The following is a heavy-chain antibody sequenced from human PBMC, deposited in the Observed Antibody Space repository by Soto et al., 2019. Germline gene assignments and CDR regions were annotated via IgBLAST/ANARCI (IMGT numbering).Heavy chain of an antibody. D-gene: IGHD6-6*01. CDR3: ARGRSSPNFDP. Sequence: QVQLVQSGAEVRKPGSSVKVSCKISGCTFTNCVISWLRQAPGQGLEWMGGLIPIFGAANLAQKFQGRVTITADESTSTVNMELSSLTSEDTAVYYCARGRSSPNFDPWGQGTLVTLSS. J-gene: IGHJ5*02. V-gene: IGHV1-69*01. CDR1: GCTFTNCV. CDR2: LIPIFGAA.